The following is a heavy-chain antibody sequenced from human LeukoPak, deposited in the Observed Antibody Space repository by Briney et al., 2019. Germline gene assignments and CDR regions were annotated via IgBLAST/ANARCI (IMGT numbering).Heavy chain of an antibody. CDR1: GLTFSSYS. CDR3: ARDSGRDDSSCYYYSEGDY. J-gene: IGHJ4*02. V-gene: IGHV3-21*01. Sequence: GGSLRLSCAASGLTFSSYSINSVRQAPGKGLECVSSISSSSRYIYYAYSVTGRFTISRDNAKNSLYLQMNSLKADERAVYYCARDSGRDDSSCYYYSEGDYWGRGTLVTVSS. CDR2: ISSSSRYI. D-gene: IGHD3-22*01.